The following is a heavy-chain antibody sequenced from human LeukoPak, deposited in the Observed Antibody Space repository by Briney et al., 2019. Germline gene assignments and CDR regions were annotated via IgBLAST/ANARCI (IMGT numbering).Heavy chain of an antibody. J-gene: IGHJ4*02. Sequence: GGSLRLSCVASGFTFSSYAMTWVRQSPEKGLESVSGRRGSGDGTYHANSVNGRFTISRDNSKNNLYLLMKILIAADTAAYYCARRAGAYSHPYDYWGQGTLVTVSS. CDR3: ARRAGAYSHPYDY. V-gene: IGHV3-23*01. CDR1: GFTFSSYA. D-gene: IGHD4/OR15-4a*01. CDR2: RRGSGDGT.